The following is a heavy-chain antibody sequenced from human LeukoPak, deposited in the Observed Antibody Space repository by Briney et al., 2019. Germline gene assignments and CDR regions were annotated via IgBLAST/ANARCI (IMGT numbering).Heavy chain of an antibody. V-gene: IGHV4-59*01. CDR3: ARELKVGNTGYYFDY. CDR1: GGSITVYY. CDR2: IYYSGST. D-gene: IGHD2/OR15-2a*01. Sequence: SETLSLTCTVSGGSITVYYWSWIRQPPGEGLDWIGYIYYSGSTNYHPSLKSRVPISLATHKNQFSMNLNSVTAADTAVYYCARELKVGNTGYYFDYWGQGTLVTVSS. J-gene: IGHJ4*02.